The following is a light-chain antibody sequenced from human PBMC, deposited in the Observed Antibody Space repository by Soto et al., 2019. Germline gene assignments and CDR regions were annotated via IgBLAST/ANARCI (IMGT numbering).Light chain of an antibody. Sequence: EIVLTQSPATLSLSPGERATLSCRASQTVSSYLLWYQQKPGQAPRLLIYDASNRASGTPARFSGSGSGTDFTLTISRLEPEDFAVYYCQQYNNWPQTFGQGTKVDIK. CDR3: QQYNNWPQT. V-gene: IGKV3-11*01. J-gene: IGKJ1*01. CDR1: QTVSSY. CDR2: DAS.